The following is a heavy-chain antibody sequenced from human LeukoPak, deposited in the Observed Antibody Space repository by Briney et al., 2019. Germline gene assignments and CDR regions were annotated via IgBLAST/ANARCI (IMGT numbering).Heavy chain of an antibody. CDR3: ARSQYDFWSGYCYDY. J-gene: IGHJ4*02. D-gene: IGHD3-3*01. CDR1: GYTFTSYD. CDR2: MDPDSGNT. Sequence: ASVKVSCKASGYTFTSYDINWVRQATGQGLEWMGWMDPDSGNTGYAQKFQGRVTMTRNTSISTAYMELSSLRSEDTAVYYCARSQYDFWSGYCYDYWGREPWSPSPQ. V-gene: IGHV1-8*01.